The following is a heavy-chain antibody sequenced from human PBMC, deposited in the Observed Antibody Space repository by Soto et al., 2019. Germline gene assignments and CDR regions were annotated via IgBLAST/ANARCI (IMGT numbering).Heavy chain of an antibody. Sequence: PGGSLRLSCAASGVPFSDYAVDWVRQAPGKGLEWVAVVSHDGRNTHYADSVKGRFTISRDSSKNTVSLEMTSLRAEDTAVYYCAKGGRQWLVTSDFNYWGQGALVTVSS. CDR3: AKGGRQWLVTSDFNY. D-gene: IGHD6-19*01. J-gene: IGHJ4*02. V-gene: IGHV3-30*18. CDR2: VSHDGRNT. CDR1: GVPFSDYA.